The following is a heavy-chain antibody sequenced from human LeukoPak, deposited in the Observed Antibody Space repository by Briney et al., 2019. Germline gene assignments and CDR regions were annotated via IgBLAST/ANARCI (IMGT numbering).Heavy chain of an antibody. CDR2: IYSGGVT. D-gene: IGHD6-13*01. CDR3: ARAGGGDKQQLVWYFDL. V-gene: IGHV3-53*01. CDR1: GFTVSSNY. J-gene: IGHJ2*01. Sequence: GGSLRLSCAASGFTVSSNYMSWVRRAPGKGLEWVSLIYSGGVTYYADSVKGRFTISRDNSKNTLYLQMNSLRAEDAAVYYCARAGGGDKQQLVWYFDLWGRGTLVTVSS.